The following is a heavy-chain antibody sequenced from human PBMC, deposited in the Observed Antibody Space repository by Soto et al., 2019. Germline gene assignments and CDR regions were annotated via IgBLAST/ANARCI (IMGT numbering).Heavy chain of an antibody. CDR3: AKDMWGYDPPQPYYYYYYGMDV. V-gene: IGHV3-43*01. CDR2: ISWDGGST. Sequence: GGSLRLSCAASGFTFDDYTMHWVRQAPGKGLEWVSLISWDGGSTYYADSVKGRFTISRDNSKNSLYLQMNSLRTEDTALYYCAKDMWGYDPPQPYYYYYYGMDVWGQGTTVTVSS. D-gene: IGHD5-12*01. CDR1: GFTFDDYT. J-gene: IGHJ6*02.